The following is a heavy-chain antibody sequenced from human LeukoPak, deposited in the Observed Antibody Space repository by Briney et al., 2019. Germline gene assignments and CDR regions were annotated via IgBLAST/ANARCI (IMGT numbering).Heavy chain of an antibody. Sequence: PGGSLRLSCAASGFTFSSYGMHWVRQAPGKGLEWVAVISFDGSNKYYADFVKGRFTISRDNSKNTLYLQMNSLRDEDTAVYYCAKFSGAYDSSDYYYGFVDYWGQGTLVTVSS. V-gene: IGHV3-30*18. CDR2: ISFDGSNK. CDR1: GFTFSSYG. D-gene: IGHD3-22*01. J-gene: IGHJ4*02. CDR3: AKFSGAYDSSDYYYGFVDY.